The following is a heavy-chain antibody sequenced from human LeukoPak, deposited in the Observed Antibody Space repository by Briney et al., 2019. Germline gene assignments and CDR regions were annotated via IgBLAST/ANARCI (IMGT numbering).Heavy chain of an antibody. CDR3: ARGRGVEEDIVVVPPQNWFDP. D-gene: IGHD2-2*01. Sequence: SETLSLTCAVYGGSFGGYYWSWIRQPPGKGLEWIGEINHSGSTNYNPSLKSRVTISVDTSKNQFSLKLSSVTAADTAVYYCARGRGVEEDIVVVPPQNWFDPWGQGTLVTVSS. CDR2: INHSGST. V-gene: IGHV4-34*01. J-gene: IGHJ5*02. CDR1: GGSFGGYY.